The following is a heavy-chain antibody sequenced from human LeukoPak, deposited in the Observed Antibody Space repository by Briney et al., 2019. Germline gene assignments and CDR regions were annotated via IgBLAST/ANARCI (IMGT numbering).Heavy chain of an antibody. CDR2: ISGSGGIT. CDR1: RFFFSTYT. D-gene: IGHD5-24*01. J-gene: IGHJ4*02. Sequence: PGGSLRLSCAASRFFFSTYTMSWVRQAPGKGLEWVSAISGSGGITYYADSVKGRFTITRDNSKNMLYLQMNSLRAEDTAVYYCAKGDGYNAFDYWGQGTLVTVSS. V-gene: IGHV3-23*01. CDR3: AKGDGYNAFDY.